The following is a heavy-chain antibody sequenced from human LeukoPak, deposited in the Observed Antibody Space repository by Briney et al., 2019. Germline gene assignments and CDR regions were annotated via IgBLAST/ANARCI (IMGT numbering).Heavy chain of an antibody. CDR3: ARAPLDFDGMDV. V-gene: IGHV4-59*01. D-gene: IGHD3-9*01. J-gene: IGHJ6*02. Sequence: SETLSLTCTVLGGSIRGYSWSWVRQPPGKGLEWIGYIYYSASTNYNPSLKSRVIISSDMSKNHFSLKLNSVTAADTAVYYCARAPLDFDGMDVRGQGTTVTVSS. CDR2: IYYSAST. CDR1: GGSIRGYS.